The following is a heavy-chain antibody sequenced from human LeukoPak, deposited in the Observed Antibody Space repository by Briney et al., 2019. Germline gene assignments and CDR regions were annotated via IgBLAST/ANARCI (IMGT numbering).Heavy chain of an antibody. CDR1: GGTFSSYA. J-gene: IGHJ6*03. CDR3: ARSLFRFLEWSYRSYYYYYMDV. Sequence: SVKVSCKASGGTFSSYAISWVRQAPGQGLEWMGGIIPIFGTVNYAQKIQGRVTITADKSTSTAYMELSSLRSEDTAVYYCARSLFRFLEWSYRSYYYYYMDVWGKGTTVTVSS. V-gene: IGHV1-69*06. CDR2: IIPIFGTV. D-gene: IGHD3-3*01.